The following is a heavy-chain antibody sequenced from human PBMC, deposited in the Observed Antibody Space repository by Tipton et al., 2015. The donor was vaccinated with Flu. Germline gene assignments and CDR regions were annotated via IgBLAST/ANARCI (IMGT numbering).Heavy chain of an antibody. CDR3: ARGKSAYCGGDCQLDY. V-gene: IGHV1-69*09. CDR2: IIPILGIA. J-gene: IGHJ4*02. D-gene: IGHD2-21*02. CDR1: GGTFSSYT. Sequence: QLVQSGPEVKKPGSSVKVSCKASGGTFSSYTISWVRQAPGQGLEWMGRIIPILGIANYAQKFQGRVTITADKSTSTAYMELSSLRSEDTAVYYCARGKSAYCGGDCQLDYWGQGTLVTVSS.